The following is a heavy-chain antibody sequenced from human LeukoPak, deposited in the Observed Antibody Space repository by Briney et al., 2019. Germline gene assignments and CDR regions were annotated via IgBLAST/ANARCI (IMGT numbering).Heavy chain of an antibody. D-gene: IGHD5-12*01. J-gene: IGHJ4*02. CDR3: ARADSGYDLILDY. V-gene: IGHV4-31*03. CDR2: IYYSGSA. Sequence: SETLSLTCTVSGGSISSGGYYWSWIRQHPGKGLEWIGYIYYSGSAYYNPSLKSRVTISVDTSENQFSLKLSSVTAADTAVYYCARADSGYDLILDYWGQGTLVTVSS. CDR1: GGSISSGGYY.